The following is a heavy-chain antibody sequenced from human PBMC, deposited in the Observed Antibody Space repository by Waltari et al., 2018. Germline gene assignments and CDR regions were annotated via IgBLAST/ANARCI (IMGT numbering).Heavy chain of an antibody. CDR1: GGSIRRGGYS. J-gene: IGHJ3*02. D-gene: IGHD2-15*01. V-gene: IGHV4-30-2*01. CDR2: IYHSGST. Sequence: QLQLQESGSGLVKPSQTLSLTCAVSGGSIRRGGYSWSWSRQPPGKGLVWIGYIYHSGSTYYNPSLKSRVTISVDRSKNQFSLKLSSVTAADTAVYYCARVPGYCSGGSCYSGVVAFDIWGQGTMVTVSS. CDR3: ARVPGYCSGGSCYSGVVAFDI.